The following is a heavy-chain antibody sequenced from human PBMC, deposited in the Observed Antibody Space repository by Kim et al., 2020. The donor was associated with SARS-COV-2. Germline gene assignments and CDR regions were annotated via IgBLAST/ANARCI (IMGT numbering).Heavy chain of an antibody. CDR2: ISYDGSNK. CDR1: GFPFSSYA. CDR3: ARDKGGYLDP. J-gene: IGHJ5*02. V-gene: IGHV3-30-3*01. D-gene: IGHD5-12*01. Sequence: LSLTCAASGFPFSSYAMHWVRQAPGKGLEWVAVISYDGSNKYYADSVKGRFTISRDNSKNTLYLQMNSLRAEDTAVYYCARDKGGYLDPWGQGTLVTVSS.